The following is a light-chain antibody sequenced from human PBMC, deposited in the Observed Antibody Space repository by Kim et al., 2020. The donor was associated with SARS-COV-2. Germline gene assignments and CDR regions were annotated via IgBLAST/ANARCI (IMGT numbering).Light chain of an antibody. J-gene: IGKJ2*01. CDR2: GTS. CDR1: QSVSNN. CDR3: QQYDDWPRT. V-gene: IGKV3-15*01. Sequence: VSPGERATLSCKASQSVSNNLAWYQHKPGPAPRLLIYGTSTRATGFPARFSGSGSGAEYTLTISNLQSEDFALYYCQQYDDWPRTFGQGTKLEI.